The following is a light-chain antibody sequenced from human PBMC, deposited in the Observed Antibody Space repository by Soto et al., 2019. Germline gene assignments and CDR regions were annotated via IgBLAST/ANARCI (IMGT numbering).Light chain of an antibody. CDR1: QSVSSY. V-gene: IGKV3-11*01. Sequence: EIVLTQSPATLSLSPGERATLSCGASQSVSSYLAWYQQKPGQAPRLLIYDASNRATGIPARFSGSGSGTDFTLTISSLEPEDFAVYYCQQRSNRLTFGGGTKVDIK. CDR3: QQRSNRLT. CDR2: DAS. J-gene: IGKJ4*01.